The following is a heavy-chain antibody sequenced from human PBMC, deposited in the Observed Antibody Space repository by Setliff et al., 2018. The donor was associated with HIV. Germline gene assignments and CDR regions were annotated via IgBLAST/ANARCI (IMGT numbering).Heavy chain of an antibody. Sequence: SVKVSCKASGFTFTSSAVQWVRQARGQRLEWIGWIVVGSGNTNYAQKFQERVTITRDMSTRTAYMELSSLRSEDTAVYYCAVGYYYDSSGYWPNYWGQGTLVTVSS. CDR1: GFTFTSSA. CDR3: AVGYYYDSSGYWPNY. CDR2: IVVGSGNT. V-gene: IGHV1-58*01. J-gene: IGHJ4*02. D-gene: IGHD3-22*01.